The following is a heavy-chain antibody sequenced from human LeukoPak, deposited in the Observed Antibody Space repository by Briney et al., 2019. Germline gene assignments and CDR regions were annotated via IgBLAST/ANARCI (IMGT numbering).Heavy chain of an antibody. J-gene: IGHJ4*02. V-gene: IGHV5-51*01. CDR1: GYSFSSYW. Sequence: GESLKISCKSSGYSFSSYWIAWVRQMPGKGLEWMGIIFPGDSDTRYSPSFQGQVTISADKSISTAYLQWSSLKASDTAVYYCARRGGTGYSYGEFDYWGQGTLVTVSS. CDR2: IFPGDSDT. D-gene: IGHD5-18*01. CDR3: ARRGGTGYSYGEFDY.